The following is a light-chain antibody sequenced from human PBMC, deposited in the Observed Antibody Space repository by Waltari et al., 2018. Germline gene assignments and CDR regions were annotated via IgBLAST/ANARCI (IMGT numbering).Light chain of an antibody. Sequence: IQLTQSPSSLSASVGDTVNITCRASQGISTYLAWLQQKPGRAPKVLIFEASTLQSGVPSRFSGSGSGIDFTLTISSLQPEDVATYYCQQFHDYPWTFGQGTKVEIK. CDR2: EAS. J-gene: IGKJ1*01. CDR1: QGISTY. CDR3: QQFHDYPWT. V-gene: IGKV1-9*01.